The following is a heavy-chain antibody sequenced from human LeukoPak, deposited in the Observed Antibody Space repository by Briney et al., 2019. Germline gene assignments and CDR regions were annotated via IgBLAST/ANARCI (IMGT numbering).Heavy chain of an antibody. CDR1: GFTFSSYA. J-gene: IGHJ4*02. D-gene: IGHD5-18*01. CDR2: ISGSGGST. CDR3: ARGNSYGH. Sequence: GGSLRLSCAASGFTFSSYAMSWVRQAPGKGLEWVSAISGSGGSTYYTDSVKGRFTISRDNSKNTPYLQMNSLRAEDTALYYCARGNSYGHWGQGTLVTVSS. V-gene: IGHV3-23*01.